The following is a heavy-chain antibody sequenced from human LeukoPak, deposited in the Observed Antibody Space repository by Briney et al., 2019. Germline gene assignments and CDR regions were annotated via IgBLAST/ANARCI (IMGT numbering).Heavy chain of an antibody. CDR1: GGSISSYY. D-gene: IGHD2-2*01. CDR3: ARDPHCSSTSCLHYYYYGMDV. V-gene: IGHV4-4*07. CDR2: IYTSGST. J-gene: IGHJ6*02. Sequence: PSETLSLTCTVSGGSISSYYWSWIRQPAGKGLEWIGRIYTSGSTNYNPSLESRVTMSVDTSKNQFSLKLSSVTAADTAVYYCARDPHCSSTSCLHYYYYGMDVWGQGTTVTVSS.